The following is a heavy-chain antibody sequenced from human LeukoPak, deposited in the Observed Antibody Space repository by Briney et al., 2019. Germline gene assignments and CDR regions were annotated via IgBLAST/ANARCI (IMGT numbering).Heavy chain of an antibody. CDR2: ISSSSSTI. CDR1: GFTFSSYS. D-gene: IGHD3-22*01. V-gene: IGHV3-48*04. CDR3: ATASPYCSGDYCRLRFDY. Sequence: GGSLRLSCAASGFTFSSYSMNWVRQAPGKGLEWVSYISSSSSTIYYADSVKGRFTISRDSGDNSLYLQMNSLRAEDTAVYYCATASPYCSGDYCRLRFDYWGQGTLVTVSS. J-gene: IGHJ4*02.